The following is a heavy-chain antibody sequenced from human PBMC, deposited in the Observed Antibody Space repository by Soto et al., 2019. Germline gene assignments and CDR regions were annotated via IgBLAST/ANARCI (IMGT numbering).Heavy chain of an antibody. CDR2: ITPNGGT. Sequence: SVKVSCKASGYTLTDNYMHWVREAPGHGLAWMGWITPNGGTNYAQKFQGRVTMTRDKSISTAYMELSRLRSDDTAVYYCARSLTTLTTLLDYWGQGTRVTVSS. D-gene: IGHD4-17*01. J-gene: IGHJ4*02. V-gene: IGHV1-2*02. CDR3: ARSLTTLTTLLDY. CDR1: GYTLTDNY.